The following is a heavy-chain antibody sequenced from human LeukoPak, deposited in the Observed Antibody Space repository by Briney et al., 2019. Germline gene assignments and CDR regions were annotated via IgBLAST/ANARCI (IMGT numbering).Heavy chain of an antibody. D-gene: IGHD6-19*01. CDR3: ARLKEQWPDY. CDR2: IYPGDSDA. V-gene: IGHV5-51*01. CDR1: GYIFTSYW. Sequence: SLQISCKGSGYIFTSYWIGWVRQLPGKGLEWMGIIYPGDSDARYSPSFQGQVTISADKYISTAYLQWRSLKASDTAMYYCARLKEQWPDYWGQGTLVTVSS. J-gene: IGHJ4*02.